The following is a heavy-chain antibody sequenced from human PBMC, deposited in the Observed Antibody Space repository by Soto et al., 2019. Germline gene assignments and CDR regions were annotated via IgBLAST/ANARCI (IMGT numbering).Heavy chain of an antibody. Sequence: GESLKISCKGSGYSFTSYWIGWVRQMPGKGLEWMGIIYPGDSDTRYSPSFQGQVTISADKSISTAYLRWSSLKASDTAMYYCARLGFEYDTLTAYYNVHHYYGLDVWGQGTSVTVS. CDR3: ARLGFEYDTLTAYYNVHHYYGLDV. CDR1: GYSFTSYW. J-gene: IGHJ6*02. CDR2: IYPGDSDT. V-gene: IGHV5-51*01. D-gene: IGHD3-9*01.